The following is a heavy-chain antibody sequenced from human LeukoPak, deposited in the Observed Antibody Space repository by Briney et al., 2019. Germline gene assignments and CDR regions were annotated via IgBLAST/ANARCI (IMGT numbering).Heavy chain of an antibody. CDR2: INHSGST. CDR3: ARARVLLWFGELSQFDY. D-gene: IGHD3-10*01. CDR1: GGSFSGYY. J-gene: IGHJ4*02. V-gene: IGHV4-34*01. Sequence: SETLSLTCAVYGGSFSGYYWSWIRQPPGKGLEWIGEINHSGSTNYNPSLKSRVTISVDTSKNQFSLKLSPVTAADTAVYYCARARVLLWFGELSQFDYWGQGTLVTVSS.